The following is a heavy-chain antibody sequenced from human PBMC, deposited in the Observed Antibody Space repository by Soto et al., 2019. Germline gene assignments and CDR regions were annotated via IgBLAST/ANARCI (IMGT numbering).Heavy chain of an antibody. D-gene: IGHD3-10*01. V-gene: IGHV1-69*13. Sequence: ASVKVSCKASGGTFSSYAISWVRQAPGQGLEWMGGIIPIFGTANYAQKFQSRVTITADESTSTAYMELSSLRSDDTAVYYCARDSHYYGSGSYYNPPQYWGQGTLVTVSS. CDR1: GGTFSSYA. J-gene: IGHJ4*02. CDR2: IIPIFGTA. CDR3: ARDSHYYGSGSYYNPPQY.